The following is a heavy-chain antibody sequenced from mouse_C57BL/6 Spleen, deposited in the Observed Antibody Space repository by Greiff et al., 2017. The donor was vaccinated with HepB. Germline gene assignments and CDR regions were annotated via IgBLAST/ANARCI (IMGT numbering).Heavy chain of an antibody. J-gene: IGHJ2*01. Sequence: EVMLVESGGGLVQPKGSLKLSCAASGFSFNTYAMNWVRQAPGQGLEWVARIRSKSNNYATYYADSVKDRFTISRDDSESMLYLQMNNLKTEDTAMYYCVSSTGTDFDYWGQGTTLTVSS. CDR1: GFSFNTYA. CDR2: IRSKSNNYAT. D-gene: IGHD4-1*02. CDR3: VSSTGTDFDY. V-gene: IGHV10-1*01.